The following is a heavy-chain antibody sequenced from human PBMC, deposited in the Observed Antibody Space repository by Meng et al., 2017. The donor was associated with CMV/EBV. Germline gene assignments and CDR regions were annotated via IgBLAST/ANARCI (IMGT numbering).Heavy chain of an antibody. CDR1: ISSSSYY. V-gene: IGHV4-39*01. D-gene: IGHD2-2*02. Sequence: ISSSSYYWGWIRQPPGKGLEWIGSIYYSGSTYYNPSLTSRVTISVDTSKNQFSLKLSSVTAADTAVYYCARQVVVVPAAITNNWFDPWGQGTLVTVSS. CDR2: IYYSGST. J-gene: IGHJ5*02. CDR3: ARQVVVVPAAITNNWFDP.